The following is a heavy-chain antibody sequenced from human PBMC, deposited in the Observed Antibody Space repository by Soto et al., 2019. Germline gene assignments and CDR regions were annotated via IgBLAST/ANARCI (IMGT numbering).Heavy chain of an antibody. Sequence: SETLSLTCAVPGSSISRGGYSWSWIRQPPGKGLEWIGYIYHSGSTSYNPSLKSRVTISVDRSKNQFSLKLSSVTAVDAAVYYCARVPGPWGQGTLVTVSS. D-gene: IGHD7-27*01. CDR2: IYHSGST. V-gene: IGHV4-30-2*01. CDR1: GSSISRGGYS. J-gene: IGHJ5*02. CDR3: ARVPGP.